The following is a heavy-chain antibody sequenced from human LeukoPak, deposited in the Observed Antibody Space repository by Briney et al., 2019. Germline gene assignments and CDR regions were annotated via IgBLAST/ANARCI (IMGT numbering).Heavy chain of an antibody. V-gene: IGHV1-69*13. CDR3: ARGVHYDFWSGYYTPPPLRY. J-gene: IGHJ4*02. D-gene: IGHD3-3*01. Sequence: SVKVSCKASGGTFSSYAISWVRQAPGQGLEWMGGIIPIFGTANYAQKFQGRVTITADESKSTAYMELSSLRSEDTAVYYCARGVHYDFWSGYYTPPPLRYWGQGTLVTVSS. CDR2: IIPIFGTA. CDR1: GGTFSSYA.